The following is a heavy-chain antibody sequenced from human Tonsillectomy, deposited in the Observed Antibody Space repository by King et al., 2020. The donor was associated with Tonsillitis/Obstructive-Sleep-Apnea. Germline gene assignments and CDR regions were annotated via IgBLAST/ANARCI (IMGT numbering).Heavy chain of an antibody. Sequence: VQLVESGGGLVQPGGSLRLSCAASGFTFSSYSMNWVRQAPGKGLEWVSYISSSSSTIYYADSVNGRFTISRDNAKNSLYLQMNSLRDEDTAVYYCARDPNHYYDSSGLDYWGQGTLVTVSS. CDR3: ARDPNHYYDSSGLDY. J-gene: IGHJ4*02. D-gene: IGHD3-22*01. V-gene: IGHV3-48*02. CDR1: GFTFSSYS. CDR2: ISSSSSTI.